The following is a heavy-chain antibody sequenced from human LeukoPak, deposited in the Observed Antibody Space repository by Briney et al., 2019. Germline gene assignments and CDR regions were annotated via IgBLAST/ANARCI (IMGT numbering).Heavy chain of an antibody. V-gene: IGHV3-20*04. D-gene: IGHD3-10*01. CDR1: GSNFEDYG. Sequence: PGGSLRLSCADSGSNFEDYGMSWVRQAPGKGLEWVSGINWNGGDTDYADSVKGRFTISRDNAKNSLYLQMNSLRAEDTALYYCARETYYYGSGSYLLPPYYYYYYMDVWGKGTTVTVSS. CDR3: ARETYYYGSGSYLLPPYYYYYYMDV. J-gene: IGHJ6*03. CDR2: INWNGGDT.